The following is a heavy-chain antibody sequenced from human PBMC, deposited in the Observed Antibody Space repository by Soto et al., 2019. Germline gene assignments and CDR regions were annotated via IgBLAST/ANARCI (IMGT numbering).Heavy chain of an antibody. J-gene: IGHJ4*02. Sequence: SETLSLTCTVSGGSITTGYFWGWIRHPPGKGLELIGHIYYTGGTYYNPSLKSRVTISVDRSKSQFSLKLSSVTAADTAVYYCWRLRKKVTTFDQRGEGTLVTAPQ. CDR1: GGSITTGYF. D-gene: IGHD2-21*02. CDR3: WRLRKKVTTFDQ. CDR2: IYYTGGT. V-gene: IGHV4-39*01.